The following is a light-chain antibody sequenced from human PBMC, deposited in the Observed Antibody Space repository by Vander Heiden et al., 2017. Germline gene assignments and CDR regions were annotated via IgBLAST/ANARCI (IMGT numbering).Light chain of an antibody. J-gene: IGKJ2*01. CDR1: QSISNW. V-gene: IGKV1-5*03. Sequence: DIQMTQSPSTLSASVGDRVTITCRASQSISNWLAWYQQKPGKAPKLLIYKASSLESGVPSRFSGSGSGTECTLTISSLQPDDFASYYCQQYNSYSPYTFGQGTKVEI. CDR3: QQYNSYSPYT. CDR2: KAS.